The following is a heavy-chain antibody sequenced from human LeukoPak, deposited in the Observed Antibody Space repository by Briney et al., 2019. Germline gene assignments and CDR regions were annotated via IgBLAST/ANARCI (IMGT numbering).Heavy chain of an antibody. J-gene: IGHJ6*02. CDR2: IYYSGST. D-gene: IGHD6-13*01. V-gene: IGHV4-30-4*01. CDR3: ARDQTAAHYYYYGMDV. Sequence: PSETLSLTCTVSGGSISSGDYFWSWIRQPPGKGLEWIGYIYYSGSTYYNPSLKSRVTISGDTSKNQFSLKLSSVTAADTAVYYCARDQTAAHYYYYGMDVWGQGTTVTVSS. CDR1: GGSISSGDYF.